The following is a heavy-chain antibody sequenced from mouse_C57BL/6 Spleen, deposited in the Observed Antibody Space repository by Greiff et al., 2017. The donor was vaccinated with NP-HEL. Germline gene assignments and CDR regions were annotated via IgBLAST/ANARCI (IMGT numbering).Heavy chain of an antibody. Sequence: VQLQQSGAELVRPGASVTLSCKASGYTFTDYEMHWVKRTPVHGLEWIGAIDPETGGTAYNQKFKGKAILTADKSSSTAYMELRSLTSEDSAVYYCTRVGGYGSSYFDYWGQGTTLTVSS. V-gene: IGHV1-15*01. CDR2: IDPETGGT. D-gene: IGHD1-1*01. CDR3: TRVGGYGSSYFDY. J-gene: IGHJ2*01. CDR1: GYTFTDYE.